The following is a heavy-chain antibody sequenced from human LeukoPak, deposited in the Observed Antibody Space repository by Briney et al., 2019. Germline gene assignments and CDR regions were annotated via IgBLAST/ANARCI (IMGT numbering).Heavy chain of an antibody. D-gene: IGHD3-3*01. J-gene: IGHJ4*02. V-gene: IGHV4-59*01. Sequence: SETLSLTCTVSGGSISSYYWSWIRQPPGKGLEWIGYIYYSGSTNYNPSLKSRVTTSVDTSKNQFSLKLSSVTAADTAVYYCARVWPYYDFWSGPGYLDYWGQGTLVTVSS. CDR1: GGSISSYY. CDR2: IYYSGST. CDR3: ARVWPYYDFWSGPGYLDY.